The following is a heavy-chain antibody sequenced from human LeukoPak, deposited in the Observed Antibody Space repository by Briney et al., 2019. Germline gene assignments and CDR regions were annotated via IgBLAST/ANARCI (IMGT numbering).Heavy chain of an antibody. Sequence: SETLSLTCAVYGGSFSGYYWNWIRQPSGKGLEWIGEINHSGSTNYNPSLKSRVTISVDTSRNQFSLKLTSVTAADTAVYYCARDGTPSRRDGYSTDYWGQGALVTASS. CDR1: GGSFSGYY. V-gene: IGHV4-34*01. J-gene: IGHJ4*02. CDR2: INHSGST. CDR3: ARDGTPSRRDGYSTDY. D-gene: IGHD5-24*01.